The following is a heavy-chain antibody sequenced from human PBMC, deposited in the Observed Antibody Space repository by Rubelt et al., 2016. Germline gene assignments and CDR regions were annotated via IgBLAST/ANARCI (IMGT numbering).Heavy chain of an antibody. J-gene: IGHJ6*02. V-gene: IGHV3-53*01. CDR3: ARGRELYYYGMDV. CDR2: IYSGGST. Sequence: VQLQQWGAGLLKPSETLSLTCAVYGGSFSGYYWSWIRQPPGKGLEWVSVIYSGGSTYYADSVKGRFTISRDNSKNTLYLQMNSLRAEDTAVYYCARGRELYYYGMDVWGQGTTVTVSS. CDR1: GGSFSGYY. D-gene: IGHD1-7*01.